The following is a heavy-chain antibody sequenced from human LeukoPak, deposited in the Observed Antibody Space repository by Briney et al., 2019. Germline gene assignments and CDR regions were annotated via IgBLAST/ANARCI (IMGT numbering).Heavy chain of an antibody. V-gene: IGHV3-30-3*01. Sequence: GGSLRLSCATSGFTFSSYVMHWVRQAPGKGLEWVALISNDGSSKYYADSVKGRFTISRDNSKNTLYLQMSSLRTEDTAVYYCARGGSDWYNGDYWGQGTLVTVSS. CDR3: ARGGSDWYNGDY. J-gene: IGHJ4*02. D-gene: IGHD6-19*01. CDR2: ISNDGSSK. CDR1: GFTFSSYV.